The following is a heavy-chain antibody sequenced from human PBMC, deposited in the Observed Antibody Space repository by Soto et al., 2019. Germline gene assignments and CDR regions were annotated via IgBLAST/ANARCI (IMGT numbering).Heavy chain of an antibody. CDR2: IYYSGST. CDR1: GGSISSSSYY. CDR3: ARRQGLVVVAAIYAFDI. V-gene: IGHV4-39*01. D-gene: IGHD2-15*01. J-gene: IGHJ3*02. Sequence: SETLSLTCTVSGGSISSSSYYWGWIRQPPGKGLEWIGSIYYSGSTYYNPSLKSRVTISVDTSKNQFSLKLSSVTAADTAVYYCARRQGLVVVAAIYAFDIWGQGTMVTVSS.